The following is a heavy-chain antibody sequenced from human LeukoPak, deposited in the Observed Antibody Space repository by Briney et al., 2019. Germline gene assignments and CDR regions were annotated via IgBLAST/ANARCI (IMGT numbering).Heavy chain of an antibody. D-gene: IGHD3-10*01. Sequence: GGSLGLSCAASGFTFSSYWMHWVRQAPGKGLEWVSDISGSGISTYYADSVKGRFTISRDNSKNTLYLQMNSLRAEDTAVYYCAKDGSGSYYYTFDYWGQGTLVTVSS. J-gene: IGHJ4*02. CDR3: AKDGSGSYYYTFDY. CDR1: GFTFSSYW. V-gene: IGHV3-23*01. CDR2: ISGSGIST.